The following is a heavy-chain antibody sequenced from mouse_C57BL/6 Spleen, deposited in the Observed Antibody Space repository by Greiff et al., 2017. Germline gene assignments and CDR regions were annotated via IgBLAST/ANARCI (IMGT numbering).Heavy chain of an antibody. D-gene: IGHD1-1*01. CDR1: GYAFSSYW. CDR2: IYPGDGDT. CDR3: ASPGDYYGSSYPAWFAY. J-gene: IGHJ3*01. V-gene: IGHV1-80*01. Sequence: QVQLQQSGAELVKPGASVKISCKASGYAFSSYWMNWVKQRPGTGLEWIGQIYPGDGDTNYNGKFKGKATLTADKSSSTAYMQLSSLTSEDSAVYFCASPGDYYGSSYPAWFAYWGQGTLVTVSA.